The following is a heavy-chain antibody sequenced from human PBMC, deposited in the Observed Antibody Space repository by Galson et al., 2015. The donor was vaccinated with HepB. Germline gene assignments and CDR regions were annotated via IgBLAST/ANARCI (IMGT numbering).Heavy chain of an antibody. CDR2: ISSDGSTT. V-gene: IGHV3-64*01. Sequence: QAPGKGLEYVSAISSDGSTTYYANSVKGRFTISRDNSKNMLFLQMGSLRTEDMGVYYCARKLVGTWYVFYDYWGQGTLVTVSP. J-gene: IGHJ4*02. CDR3: ARKLVGTWYVFYDY. D-gene: IGHD6-13*01.